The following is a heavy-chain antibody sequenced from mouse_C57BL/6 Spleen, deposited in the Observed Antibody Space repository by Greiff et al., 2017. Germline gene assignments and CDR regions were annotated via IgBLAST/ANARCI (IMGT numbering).Heavy chain of an antibody. D-gene: IGHD2-12*01. J-gene: IGHJ4*01. Sequence: VQLQQSGAELVRPGASVKLSCKASGYTFTDYYINWVKQRPGQGLEWIARIYPGSGNTYYNEKFKGKATLTAEKSSSTAYMQLSSLTSEDSAVYFCARGESFTAMDYWGQGTSVTVSS. V-gene: IGHV1-76*01. CDR1: GYTFTDYY. CDR3: ARGESFTAMDY. CDR2: IYPGSGNT.